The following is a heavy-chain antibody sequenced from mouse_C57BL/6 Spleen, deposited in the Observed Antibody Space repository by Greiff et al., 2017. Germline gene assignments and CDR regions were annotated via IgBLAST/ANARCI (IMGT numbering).Heavy chain of an antibody. Sequence: EVQGVESGGGLVKPGGSLKLSCAASGFTFSSYAMSWVRQTPEKRLEWVATISDGGSYTYYPDNVKGRFTISRDNAKNNLYLQMSHLKSEDTSMYYCAREGQLRLHYWGQGTTLTVSS. D-gene: IGHD3-2*02. J-gene: IGHJ2*01. CDR1: GFTFSSYA. CDR2: ISDGGSYT. V-gene: IGHV5-4*01. CDR3: AREGQLRLHY.